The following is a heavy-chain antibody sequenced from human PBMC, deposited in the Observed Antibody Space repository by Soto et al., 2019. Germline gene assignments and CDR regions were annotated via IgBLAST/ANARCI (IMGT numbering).Heavy chain of an antibody. J-gene: IGHJ6*02. CDR3: ARSRGYSYGLDYYYYGMDV. D-gene: IGHD5-18*01. CDR2: IWYDGSNK. V-gene: IGHV3-33*01. CDR1: GFTFSSYG. Sequence: PGGSLRLSCAASGFTFSSYGMHWVRQAPGKGLEWVAVIWYDGSNKYCADSVKGRFTISRDNSKNTLYLQMNSLRAEDTAVYYCARSRGYSYGLDYYYYGMDVWGQGTTVTVSS.